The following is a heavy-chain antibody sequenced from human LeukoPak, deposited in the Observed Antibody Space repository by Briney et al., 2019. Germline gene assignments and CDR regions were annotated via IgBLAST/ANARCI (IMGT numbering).Heavy chain of an antibody. CDR1: GFIVSGTY. D-gene: IGHD4-17*01. CDR2: IYSGGST. V-gene: IGHV3-53*01. Sequence: QSGGSLRLSCAASGFIVSGTYMTWVRQAPGKGLECVSVIYSGGSTHYTDSVKGRFTISRDNSKNTLYLQMDSLRADDTAVYYCARASHDYGDYSHFDYWGQGTLVTVSS. J-gene: IGHJ4*02. CDR3: ARASHDYGDYSHFDY.